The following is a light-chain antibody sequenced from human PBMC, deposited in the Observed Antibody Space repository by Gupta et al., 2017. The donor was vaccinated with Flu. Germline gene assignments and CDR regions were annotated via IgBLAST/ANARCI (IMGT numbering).Light chain of an antibody. CDR3: QTWGNGRV. CDR1: SEQRSYA. CDR2: LNSDGSH. Sequence: SVKITCTLISEQRSYAIAWRQQQPEKGPRYLMKLNSDGSHSKGDGIPDCFSGASSGAERYLTIASRQAEDEDDYYWQTWGNGRVFGGGTKLTVL. J-gene: IGLJ3*02. V-gene: IGLV4-69*01.